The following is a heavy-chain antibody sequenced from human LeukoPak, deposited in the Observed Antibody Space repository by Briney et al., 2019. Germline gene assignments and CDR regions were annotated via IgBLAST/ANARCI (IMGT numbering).Heavy chain of an antibody. Sequence: PGGSLRLSCAVSGLTFSSYAMSWVRQAPGKGLECVSTISSSGGTTYYADSVKGHFTISRDNSKNTLYLQMNSLRADDTAVYYCAKVAPASIYGFFDYWGQGILVTVSS. CDR1: GLTFSSYA. CDR2: ISSSGGTT. D-gene: IGHD3-16*01. CDR3: AKVAPASIYGFFDY. J-gene: IGHJ4*02. V-gene: IGHV3-23*01.